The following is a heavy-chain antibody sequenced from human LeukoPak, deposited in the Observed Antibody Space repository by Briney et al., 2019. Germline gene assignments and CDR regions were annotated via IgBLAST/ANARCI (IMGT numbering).Heavy chain of an antibody. Sequence: PGGSLRLSCAASGFTFSSYWMSWARQAPGKGLEWVANIKQDEGKTYYVDSVKGRFTISRDNAKNSLYLQMNSLRAEDTGVYYCARDSSLYCSGNTCYWAFDYWGQGTLVTVSS. V-gene: IGHV3-7*01. CDR3: ARDSSLYCSGNTCYWAFDY. CDR2: IKQDEGKT. J-gene: IGHJ4*02. CDR1: GFTFSSYW. D-gene: IGHD2-2*01.